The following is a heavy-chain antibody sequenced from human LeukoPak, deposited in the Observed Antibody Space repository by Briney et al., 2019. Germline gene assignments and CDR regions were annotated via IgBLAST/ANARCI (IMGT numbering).Heavy chain of an antibody. CDR2: ISSNGGST. CDR3: ARDPEVLWFGELIGGYFDY. J-gene: IGHJ4*02. Sequence: GGSLRLSCAASGFTFSSYAMHWVRQAPGKGLEYVSAISSNGGSTYYANSVKGRFTISRDNSKNTLYLQMGSLRAEDTAVYYCARDPEVLWFGELIGGYFDYWGQGTLVTVSS. CDR1: GFTFSSYA. V-gene: IGHV3-64*01. D-gene: IGHD3-10*01.